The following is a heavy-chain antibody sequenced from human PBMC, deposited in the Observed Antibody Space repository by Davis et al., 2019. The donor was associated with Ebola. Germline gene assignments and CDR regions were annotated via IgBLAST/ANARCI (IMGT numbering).Heavy chain of an antibody. D-gene: IGHD5-24*01. CDR1: GYSFTSYW. Sequence: GESLKISCKGSGYSFTSYWISWVRQMPGKGLEWMGRIDPSDSYTNYSPSFQGHVTIPADKSISTAYLQWSSLKASDTAMYYCARRVATSPGDYYGMDVWGQGTTVTVSS. V-gene: IGHV5-10-1*01. J-gene: IGHJ6*02. CDR3: ARRVATSPGDYYGMDV. CDR2: IDPSDSYT.